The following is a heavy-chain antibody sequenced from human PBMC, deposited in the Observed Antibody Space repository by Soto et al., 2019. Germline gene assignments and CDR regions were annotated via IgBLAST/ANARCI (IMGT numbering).Heavy chain of an antibody. Sequence: QVQLQESGPGLVQPSKTLSLSCTVSGGSLSSYYWCWIRQAPGKGLESIGYIYYSDSSNDNTSLKGRVTISGNTSRNQVSPTLGPIIAADTAVYYCVRCWWEREGYLMDVWGQGTTVTVSS. J-gene: IGHJ6*02. V-gene: IGHV4-59*08. CDR1: GGSLSSYY. CDR3: VRCWWEREGYLMDV. CDR2: IYYSDSS. D-gene: IGHD1-26*01.